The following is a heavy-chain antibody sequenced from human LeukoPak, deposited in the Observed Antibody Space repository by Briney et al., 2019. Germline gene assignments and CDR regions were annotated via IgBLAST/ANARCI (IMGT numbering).Heavy chain of an antibody. CDR3: ASRLSWIQLWSYYYGMDD. Sequence: GGSLRLSCAASGFTFSSYEMNWVRQAPGKGLEWVSYISSSGSTIYYADSVKGRFTISRDNAKNSLYLQMNSLRAEDTAVYYCASRLSWIQLWSYYYGMDDWGKGTTVTVSS. J-gene: IGHJ6*04. D-gene: IGHD5-18*01. CDR1: GFTFSSYE. V-gene: IGHV3-48*03. CDR2: ISSSGSTI.